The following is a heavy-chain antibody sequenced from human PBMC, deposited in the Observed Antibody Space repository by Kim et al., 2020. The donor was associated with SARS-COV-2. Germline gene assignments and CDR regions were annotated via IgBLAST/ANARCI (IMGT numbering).Heavy chain of an antibody. CDR3: ARANYDFWVFDY. Sequence: YNGDTVNGQFTTAKDNSKNTLYRQMTSLRDEDTAVYYCARANYDFWVFDYWGQGTLVTVSS. D-gene: IGHD3-3*01. J-gene: IGHJ4*02. V-gene: IGHV3-33*01.